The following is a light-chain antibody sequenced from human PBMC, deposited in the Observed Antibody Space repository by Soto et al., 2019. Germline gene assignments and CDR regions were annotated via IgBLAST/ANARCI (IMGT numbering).Light chain of an antibody. V-gene: IGLV1-40*01. J-gene: IGLJ1*01. Sequence: QYVLTQPPSVSGAPGQRVTISCTGSSSNIGAGYDVHWYQQVPGTAPKLLIFGNNNRPSGVPDRFSGSKSGTSASLAITGLQAEDETDYYCQSFDSRLSGYVFGAGTKATVL. CDR2: GNN. CDR1: SSNIGAGYD. CDR3: QSFDSRLSGYV.